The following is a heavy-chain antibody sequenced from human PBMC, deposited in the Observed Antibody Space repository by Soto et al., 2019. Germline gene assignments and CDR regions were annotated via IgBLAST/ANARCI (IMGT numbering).Heavy chain of an antibody. V-gene: IGHV3-21*01. J-gene: IGHJ6*02. CDR1: GFTFSTYS. Sequence: GGSLRLSCVGCGFTFSTYSINWVRQATGKGLEGVSSISSRSDIYYAASVKGRFTISRDNAKNSVSLQMNSLRAEDTAVYYCAREYTAWPLAYGLDVWGQGTTVTVSS. CDR2: ISSRSDI. D-gene: IGHD2-2*02. CDR3: AREYTAWPLAYGLDV.